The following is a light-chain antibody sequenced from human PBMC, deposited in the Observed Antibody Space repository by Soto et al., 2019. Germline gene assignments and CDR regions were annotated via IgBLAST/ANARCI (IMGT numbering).Light chain of an antibody. Sequence: EIVMTQSPATLSVSPGERATLSCRASQSVYSNLAWYQQKPGQPPRLLIYGASTRATGIPARFSGRGSGTEFTLTISSLQSEDFAVYYCQQYNKWPLTFGGGTKVEVK. V-gene: IGKV3-15*01. CDR1: QSVYSN. CDR3: QQYNKWPLT. CDR2: GAS. J-gene: IGKJ4*01.